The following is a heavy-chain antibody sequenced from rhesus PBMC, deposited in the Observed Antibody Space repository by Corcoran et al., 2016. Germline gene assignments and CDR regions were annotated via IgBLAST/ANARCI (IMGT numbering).Heavy chain of an antibody. Sequence: EVQLVESGAGLVQPGGSLRLSCTASGFTFSNSWMSWVRQAPGKGLEWVARIKKKTDGETTEYAASVKGRLTISRDDAKNTLYLQRNSVKMEDTAVDYCTTDRRGEDSGGQGVVVTVSS. CDR1: GFTFSNSW. CDR2: IKKKTDGETT. D-gene: IGHD5-42*01. V-gene: IGHV3-30*02. CDR3: TTDRRGEDS. J-gene: IGHJ6*01.